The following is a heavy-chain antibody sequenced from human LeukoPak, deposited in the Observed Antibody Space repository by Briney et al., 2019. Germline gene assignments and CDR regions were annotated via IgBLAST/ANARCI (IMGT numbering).Heavy chain of an antibody. CDR1: GDSISSSSHY. Sequence: SETLSLTCSVSGDSISSSSHYWGWIRQPPGRGLEWIGESSPTGDITGYNPSLRGRATISVDSSKKQFSLKLTSVTAADTGVYYCARVPDFIARPCDSWGPGTLVTVSS. CDR3: ARVPDFIARPCDS. V-gene: IGHV4-39*07. J-gene: IGHJ4*02. D-gene: IGHD2-21*01. CDR2: SSPTGDIT.